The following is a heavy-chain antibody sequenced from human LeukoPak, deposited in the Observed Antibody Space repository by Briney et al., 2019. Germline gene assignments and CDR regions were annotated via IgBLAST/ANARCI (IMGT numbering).Heavy chain of an antibody. J-gene: IGHJ4*02. CDR2: ISWNSGSI. V-gene: IGHV3-9*01. CDR1: GFTFDDYA. CDR3: AKESTFGNYFDY. Sequence: PGGSLRLSCAASGFTFDDYAMHWVRQAPGKGLEWVSGISWNSGSIGYADSVKGRFTISRDNAKNSLYLQMNSLRAKDTALYYCAKESTFGNYFDYWGQGTLVTVSS. D-gene: IGHD2/OR15-2a*01.